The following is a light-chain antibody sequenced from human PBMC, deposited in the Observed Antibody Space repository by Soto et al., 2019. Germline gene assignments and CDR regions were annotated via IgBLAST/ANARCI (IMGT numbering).Light chain of an antibody. CDR3: SSYTTNNAHV. CDR1: TNDVGAFDY. V-gene: IGLV2-14*01. Sequence: QSALTQPASVSASPGQSISISCTGTTNDVGAFDYVSWYQQHPGKPPKLIIYEIFNRPSGVSHRFSGSKSGNSASLTISGLQAADEADYYCSSYTTNNAHVFGGGAKVTVL. CDR2: EIF. J-gene: IGLJ2*01.